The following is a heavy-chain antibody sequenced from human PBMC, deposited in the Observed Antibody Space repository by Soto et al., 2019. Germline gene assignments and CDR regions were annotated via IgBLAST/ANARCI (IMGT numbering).Heavy chain of an antibody. Sequence: QVQLVQSGAEVKKPGSSVKVSCKASGGTFSSYAISWVRQAPGQGLEWMGGIIPIFGTANYAQKFHGRVTISADKSTSTDYMELSSLRSEDTAVYYCATLGGTAMVKIDYWGQGTLVTVSS. V-gene: IGHV1-69*06. J-gene: IGHJ4*02. D-gene: IGHD5-18*01. CDR3: ATLGGTAMVKIDY. CDR1: GGTFSSYA. CDR2: IIPIFGTA.